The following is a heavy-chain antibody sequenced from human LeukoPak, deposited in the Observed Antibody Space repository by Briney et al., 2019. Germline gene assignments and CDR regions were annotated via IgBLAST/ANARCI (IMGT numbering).Heavy chain of an antibody. CDR2: IKQDGSEK. V-gene: IGHV3-7*01. CDR1: GFTFSKYW. Sequence: PGGSLRLSCAASGFTFSKYWMSWVRQAPGKGLEWVASIKQDGSEKYYVNSVKGRFTTSRDNAKNSLYLQMNSLRVEDTAVYYCARVDCGGDCYSGSGYFDLWGRGTLVTVSS. D-gene: IGHD2-21*02. J-gene: IGHJ2*01. CDR3: ARVDCGGDCYSGSGYFDL.